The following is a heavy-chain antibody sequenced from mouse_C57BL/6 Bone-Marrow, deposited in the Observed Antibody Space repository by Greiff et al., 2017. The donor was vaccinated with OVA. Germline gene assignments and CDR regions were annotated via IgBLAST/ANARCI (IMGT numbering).Heavy chain of an antibody. J-gene: IGHJ3*01. CDR1: GYTFTSYW. D-gene: IGHD2-3*01. V-gene: IGHV1-61*01. CDR2: IYPSDSET. Sequence: QVQLQQPGAELVRPGSSVTLSCKASGYTFTSYWMDWVKQRPGQGLEWIGNIYPSDSETHYNQKFKDKATLTVDKSSSTAYMQLSSLTSEDSAVYYCTRYCWLLSYWGQGTLVTVSA. CDR3: TRYCWLLSY.